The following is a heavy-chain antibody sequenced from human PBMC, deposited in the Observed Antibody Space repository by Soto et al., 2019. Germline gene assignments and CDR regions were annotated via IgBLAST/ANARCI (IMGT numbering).Heavy chain of an antibody. CDR3: AKESSTVVVAAAKY. Sequence: PVGSLSLSCAASGFISSSYAMSWVRHSPGKGLEWVSAMSGSGDSTYYADSVKGRFTISRDNSKNMLYLQMNSLRTEDTALYYCAKESSTVVVAAAKYWGQGTLHTVSS. D-gene: IGHD2-15*01. V-gene: IGHV3-23*01. CDR1: GFISSSYA. CDR2: MSGSGDST. J-gene: IGHJ4*02.